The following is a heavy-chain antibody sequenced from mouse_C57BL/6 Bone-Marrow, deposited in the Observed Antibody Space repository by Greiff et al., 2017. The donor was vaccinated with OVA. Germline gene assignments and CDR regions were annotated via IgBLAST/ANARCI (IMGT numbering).Heavy chain of an antibody. J-gene: IGHJ1*03. CDR2: ISSGSSTI. V-gene: IGHV5-17*01. D-gene: IGHD2-1*01. CDR3: ARDYGNPYWYFDV. CDR1: GFTFSDYG. Sequence: EVNVVESGGGLVKPGGSLKLSCAASGFTFSDYGMHWVRQAPEKGLEWVAYISSGSSTIYYADTVKGRFTISRDNAKNTLFLQMTSLRSEDTAMYYCARDYGNPYWYFDVWGTGTTVTVSS.